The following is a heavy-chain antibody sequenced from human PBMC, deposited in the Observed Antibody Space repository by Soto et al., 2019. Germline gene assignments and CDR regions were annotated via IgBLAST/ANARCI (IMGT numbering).Heavy chain of an antibody. CDR2: INGDGSGI. J-gene: IGHJ4*02. CDR3: ARATVTTFVDY. Sequence: GGSLRLSSAASGFAFSCYWMHWVRQVPGKGLVWVSRINGDGSGISYADPVKGRFTISRDNAKNTLYLRMNSLRVEDTAVYYCARATVTTFVDYWGQGALVTVSS. CDR1: GFAFSCYW. D-gene: IGHD4-17*01. V-gene: IGHV3-74*01.